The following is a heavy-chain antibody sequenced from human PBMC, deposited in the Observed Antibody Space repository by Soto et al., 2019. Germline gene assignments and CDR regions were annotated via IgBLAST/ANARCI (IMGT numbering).Heavy chain of an antibody. D-gene: IGHD5-12*01. CDR2: INTYNGMT. CDR3: AKSPRGEMATA. Sequence: QVQLVQSGGEVKKPGASVTVSCKASGYTFINYHITWVRQAPGQGLEWMAWINTYNGMTDYAQRFQGRVTMTRDISTSTAYMELRTLGSDDTAVYFCAKSPRGEMATAWGQGTLVTVSS. CDR1: GYTFINYH. J-gene: IGHJ5*02. V-gene: IGHV1-18*01.